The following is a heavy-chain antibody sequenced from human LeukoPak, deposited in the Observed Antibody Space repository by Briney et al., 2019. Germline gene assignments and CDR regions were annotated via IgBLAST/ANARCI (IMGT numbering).Heavy chain of an antibody. J-gene: IGHJ6*02. CDR2: ITGSGSNT. Sequence: GGSLRLSCAASGFTFSYYAMTWVRQAPGKGLEWVSTITGSGSNTYYADSVKGRFTISRDNSKNTLYLQMNSPRAEDTAVYYCAKNPNLYYYYYGMDVWGQGTTVTVSS. CDR3: AKNPNLYYYYYGMDV. CDR1: GFTFSYYA. V-gene: IGHV3-23*01. D-gene: IGHD2-8*01.